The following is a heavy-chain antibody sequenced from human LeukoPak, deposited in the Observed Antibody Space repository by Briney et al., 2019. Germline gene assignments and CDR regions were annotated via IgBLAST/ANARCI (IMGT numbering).Heavy chain of an antibody. CDR3: ARYSTVTRFDH. CDR1: GDSISSSSYY. CDR2: IHYSGST. J-gene: IGHJ4*02. V-gene: IGHV4-39*01. D-gene: IGHD4-17*01. Sequence: KASETLSLTCTVSGDSISSSSYYWGWIRQPPGKGLEWIGTIHYSGSTNYNPSLKSRVTTSVDTSTNQFSLKLSSVTAADTAVYYCARYSTVTRFDHWGQGTLVTVSS.